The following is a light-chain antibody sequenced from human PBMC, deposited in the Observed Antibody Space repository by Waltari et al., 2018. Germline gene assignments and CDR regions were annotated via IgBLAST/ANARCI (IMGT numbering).Light chain of an antibody. J-gene: IGKJ4*01. CDR1: QSVLYSPNNKNY. CDR3: QQYYSTPLT. CDR2: WAS. Sequence: DIVMTQSPDSLAVSLGEWATINCKSTQSVLYSPNNKNYLAWYQQKPGQPPKLLIYWASTRESGVPDRFSGSGSGTDFTLTISSLQAEDVAVYYCQQYYSTPLTFGGGTKVEIK. V-gene: IGKV4-1*01.